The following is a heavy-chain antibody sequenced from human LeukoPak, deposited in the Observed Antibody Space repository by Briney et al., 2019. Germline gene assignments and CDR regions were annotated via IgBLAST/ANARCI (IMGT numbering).Heavy chain of an antibody. Sequence: ASVKVSCKASGYTFTSYYLHWVRQAPGQGLEWMGWINTNTGNPTYAQGFTGRFVFSLDTSVSTAYLQISSLKAEDTAVYYCARSIAAAGTDYWGQGTLVTVSS. D-gene: IGHD6-13*01. J-gene: IGHJ4*02. CDR3: ARSIAAAGTDY. CDR2: INTNTGNP. V-gene: IGHV7-4-1*02. CDR1: GYTFTSYY.